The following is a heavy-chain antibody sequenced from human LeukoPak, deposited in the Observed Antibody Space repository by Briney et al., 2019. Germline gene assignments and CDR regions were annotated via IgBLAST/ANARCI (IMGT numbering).Heavy chain of an antibody. CDR3: AELGITMIGGV. D-gene: IGHD3-10*02. CDR1: GFTFSSYE. CDR2: ISSSGSTI. V-gene: IGHV3-48*03. J-gene: IGHJ6*04. Sequence: PGGSLRLSCAASGFTFSSYEMNWVRLAPGKGLEWVSYISSSGSTIYYADSVKGRFTISRDNAKNSLYLQMNSLRAEDTAVYYCAELGITMIGGVWGKGTTVTISS.